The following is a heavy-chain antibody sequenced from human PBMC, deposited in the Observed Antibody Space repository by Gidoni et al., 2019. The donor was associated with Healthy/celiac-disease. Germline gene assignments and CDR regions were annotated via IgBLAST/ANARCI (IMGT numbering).Heavy chain of an antibody. CDR1: GLHFSSYA. Sequence: EGQLLESGGGLVQAGGSLGLSWADCGLHFSSYAMSWVRQAPGKGLEWVAAISGSGVSTYYADSVKGRFTISRDNSKNTLYLQMNSLRAEDTAVYYCAKDLEVVAATAVYWGQGTLVTVSS. D-gene: IGHD2-15*01. CDR2: ISGSGVST. V-gene: IGHV3-23*01. J-gene: IGHJ4*02. CDR3: AKDLEVVAATAVY.